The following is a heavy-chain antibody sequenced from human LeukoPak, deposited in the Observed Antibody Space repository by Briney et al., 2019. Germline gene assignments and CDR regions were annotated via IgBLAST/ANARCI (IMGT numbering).Heavy chain of an antibody. CDR1: GYSFTSYW. Sequence: GESLKISCKGSGYSFTSYWIGWVHQMPGKGLEWMGIIYPGDSDTRYSPSFQGQVTISADKSISTAYLQWSSLKASDTAMYYCARRGIAVGEGTYFNYWGQGTLVTVSS. J-gene: IGHJ4*02. D-gene: IGHD6-19*01. CDR3: ARRGIAVGEGTYFNY. CDR2: IYPGDSDT. V-gene: IGHV5-51*07.